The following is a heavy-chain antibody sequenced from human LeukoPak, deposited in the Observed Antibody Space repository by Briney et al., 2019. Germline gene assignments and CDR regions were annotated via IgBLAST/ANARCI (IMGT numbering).Heavy chain of an antibody. CDR1: GFNFNSYW. V-gene: IGHV3-7*02. D-gene: IGHD2-2*01. J-gene: IGHJ4*02. Sequence: PGGPLRPSFAAPGFNFNSYWMSWVRQAPGKGLEWVANIKQDGSDIYFVDSVKGRFTISRDNAKNTVYLQMNSLRAEDTAVYYCARGVGTVPAAIHDYWGQGTLVTVSS. CDR2: IKQDGSDI. CDR3: ARGVGTVPAAIHDY.